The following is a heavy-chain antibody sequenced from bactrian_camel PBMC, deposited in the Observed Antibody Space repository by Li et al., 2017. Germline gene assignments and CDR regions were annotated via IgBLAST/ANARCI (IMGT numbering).Heavy chain of an antibody. D-gene: IGHD2*01. J-gene: IGHJ4*01. Sequence: HVQLVESGGGSVQPGESLRLSCVASGFDFSDYAMSWVRQAPGKGLEWVSGIRSDGTNPAYADSVKGRFTISRDNAKNTLSLQMNRLKSEDTAVYRCAADLGNRYTPYGLGCGQEYKYWGQGTQVTVS. V-gene: IGHV3S7*01. CDR3: AADLGNRYTPYGLGCGQEYKY. CDR1: GFDFSDYA. CDR2: IRSDGTNP.